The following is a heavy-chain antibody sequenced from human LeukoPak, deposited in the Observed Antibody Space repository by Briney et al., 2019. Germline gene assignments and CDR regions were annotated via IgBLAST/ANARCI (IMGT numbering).Heavy chain of an antibody. CDR1: GFTFSSYG. V-gene: IGHV3-33*01. Sequence: GGSLRLSCAASGFTFSSYGMHWVRQAPGKGLEWVAVIWYDGSNKYYADSVKGRFTISRDNSKNTLYLQMNSLRAEDTAVYYCARAGSWDTDFDYWGQGTLVTVSS. D-gene: IGHD6-13*01. CDR3: ARAGSWDTDFDY. J-gene: IGHJ4*02. CDR2: IWYDGSNK.